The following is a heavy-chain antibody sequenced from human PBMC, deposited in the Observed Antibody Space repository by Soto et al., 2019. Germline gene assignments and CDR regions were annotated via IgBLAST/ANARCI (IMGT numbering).Heavy chain of an antibody. CDR2: TSSDGGTT. CDR3: ARGAPAGYYDILTGYYPIDP. CDR1: GFTFSSYS. Sequence: PGGSLRLSCATSGFTFSSYSMHWFRQAPGKGLEWVAVTSSDGGTTFYADSVKGRFTISRDNSKNTLYLQMNSLRAEDTAVYYCARGAPAGYYDILTGYYPIDPWGQGTLVTVSS. D-gene: IGHD3-9*01. J-gene: IGHJ5*02. V-gene: IGHV3-30-3*01.